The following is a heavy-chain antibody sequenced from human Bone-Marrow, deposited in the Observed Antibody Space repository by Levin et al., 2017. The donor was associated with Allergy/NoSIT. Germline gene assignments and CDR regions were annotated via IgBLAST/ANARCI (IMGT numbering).Heavy chain of an antibody. CDR1: GFTVSNNY. CDR3: ARNRHCSGGSCKGV. CDR2: IYSGGDT. D-gene: IGHD2-15*01. V-gene: IGHV3-66*01. J-gene: IGHJ4*02. Sequence: GGSLRLSCAVSGFTVSNNYMRWVRQAPGKGLEWVSLIYSGGDTNYADSVKGRFIISRDGSKNTLYLQMNSLTAEDTAVYYCARNRHCSGGSCKGVWGQGSLVTVSS.